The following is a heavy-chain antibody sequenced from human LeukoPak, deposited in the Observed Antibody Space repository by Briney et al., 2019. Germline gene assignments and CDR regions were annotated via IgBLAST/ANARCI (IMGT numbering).Heavy chain of an antibody. CDR2: IIPIFGTA. D-gene: IGHD3-22*01. J-gene: IGHJ4*02. Sequence: SVKVSCKASGGTFSSYAISWVRQAPGQGLEWMGGIIPIFGTANYAQKFQGRVTITVDESTSTAYMELSSLRSEDTAVYYCARSYYYDSSGSFDYWGQGTLVTVSS. V-gene: IGHV1-69*13. CDR1: GGTFSSYA. CDR3: ARSYYYDSSGSFDY.